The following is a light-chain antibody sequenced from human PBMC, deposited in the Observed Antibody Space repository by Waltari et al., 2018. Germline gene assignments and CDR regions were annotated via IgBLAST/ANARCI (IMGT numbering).Light chain of an antibody. J-gene: IGKJ3*01. Sequence: EIVLTQSPGTLSMSLGHIATLSCRASQSLTSSSLAWYQQRPGQPPRLPIYGASSRATGIPDRFSGSESGTDFTLTISRLEPEDFAVYFCQQYDSSPFTFGPGTKVDLK. CDR1: QSLTSSS. CDR3: QQYDSSPFT. V-gene: IGKV3-20*01. CDR2: GAS.